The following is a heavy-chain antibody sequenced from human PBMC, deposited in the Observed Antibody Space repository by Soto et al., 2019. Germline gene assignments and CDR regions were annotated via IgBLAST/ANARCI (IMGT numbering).Heavy chain of an antibody. J-gene: IGHJ4*02. V-gene: IGHV3-23*01. Sequence: AAVECTCGGHGGSRIRKETGKGLEWVSAISGSGGSTYYAASVKGRFTISRDNSKNTLYLQMNSLRAEDTAVYYFAKTPWGHSSPSSCFAYWGKGTLVTVSS. D-gene: IGHD6-6*01. CDR3: AKTPWGHSSPSSCFAY. CDR1: ECTCGGHG. CDR2: ISGSGGST.